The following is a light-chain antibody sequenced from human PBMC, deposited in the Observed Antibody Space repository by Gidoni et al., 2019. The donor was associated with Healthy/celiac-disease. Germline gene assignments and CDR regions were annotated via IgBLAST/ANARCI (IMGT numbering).Light chain of an antibody. CDR2: RNN. Sequence: QSVLTQQPSASGTPGQRVTISCSGSSYNIGSNYVYWYQQLPGTAPTRLIYRNNPRPSRVPDRFSGSKSGTSASLAISWLRSEDEADYYCAAWDDSLSGQGLFGGGTKLTVL. V-gene: IGLV1-47*01. J-gene: IGLJ2*01. CDR1: SYNIGSNY. CDR3: AAWDDSLSGQGL.